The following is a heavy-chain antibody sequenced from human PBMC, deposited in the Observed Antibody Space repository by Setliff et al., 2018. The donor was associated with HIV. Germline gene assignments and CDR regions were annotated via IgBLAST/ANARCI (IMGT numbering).Heavy chain of an antibody. V-gene: IGHV1-3*04. D-gene: IGHD3-22*01. J-gene: IGHJ4*02. CDR1: RYTFTAYV. Sequence: ASVKVSCKTSRYTFTAYVMHWVRQAPGQRLEWMRWINTGNGNTKYLQRFQGRVTITRDTSASTAYMELCSLRSEDTAVYYCARGPASGDYSYYFDYWGQGTLVTVSS. CDR2: INTGNGNT. CDR3: ARGPASGDYSYYFDY.